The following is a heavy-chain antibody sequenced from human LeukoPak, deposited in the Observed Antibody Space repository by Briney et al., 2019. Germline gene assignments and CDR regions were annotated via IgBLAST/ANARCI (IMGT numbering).Heavy chain of an antibody. CDR1: GFTFSSYS. D-gene: IGHD2-2*01. CDR3: GHCTTTSCYAGSH. V-gene: IGHV3-21*01. Sequence: GGSLRLSCAASGFTFSSYSMNWVRQAPGKGLEWVSSISSSSTYIYYADLVKGRFTISRDNAKNSLYLQMNSLSAGDTAVYYCGHCTTTSCYAGSHWGQGTLVTVSS. CDR2: ISSSSTYI. J-gene: IGHJ4*02.